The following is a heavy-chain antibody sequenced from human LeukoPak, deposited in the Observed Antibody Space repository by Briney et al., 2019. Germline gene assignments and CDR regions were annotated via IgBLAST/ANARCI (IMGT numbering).Heavy chain of an antibody. V-gene: IGHV1-69*13. J-gene: IGHJ6*02. CDR3: ARVSDRITYGMDV. Sequence: ASVKVSCKASGGTFSSYAISWVRQAPGQGLEWMGGIIPIFVTANYAQKFQGRVTITADESTSTAYMELGSLRSEDTAVYYCARVSDRITYGMDVWGQGTTVTVSS. D-gene: IGHD3-16*02. CDR1: GGTFSSYA. CDR2: IIPIFVTA.